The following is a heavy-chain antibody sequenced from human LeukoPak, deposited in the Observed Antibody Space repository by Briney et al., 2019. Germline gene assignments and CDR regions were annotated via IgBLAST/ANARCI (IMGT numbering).Heavy chain of an antibody. CDR1: GFTFDDYT. Sequence: GGSLRLSCAASGFTFDDYTMHWVRQAPGKGLEWVSLISWDGGSTYYADSVKGRFTISRDNSKNSLYLQMSSLRTEDTALYYCAKGLADYYDSSGYYLPDYWGQGTLVTVSS. V-gene: IGHV3-43*01. J-gene: IGHJ4*02. D-gene: IGHD3-22*01. CDR2: ISWDGGST. CDR3: AKGLADYYDSSGYYLPDY.